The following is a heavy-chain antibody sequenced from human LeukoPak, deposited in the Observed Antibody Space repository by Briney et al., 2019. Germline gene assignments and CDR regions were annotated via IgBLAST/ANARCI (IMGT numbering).Heavy chain of an antibody. J-gene: IGHJ4*02. CDR3: ARVGRLQDIVVVVPHYFDY. D-gene: IGHD2-15*01. V-gene: IGHV4-59*01. Sequence: SETLSLTCTVSGGSISSYYWSWIRQPPGKGLEWIGYIYYSGSTNYNPSLKSRVTISVDTSKNQFSLKLSSVTAADTAVYYCARVGRLQDIVVVVPHYFDYWGQGTLVTVSS. CDR1: GGSISSYY. CDR2: IYYSGST.